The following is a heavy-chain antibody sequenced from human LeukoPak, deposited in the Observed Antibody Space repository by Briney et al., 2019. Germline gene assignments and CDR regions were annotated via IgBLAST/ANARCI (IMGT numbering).Heavy chain of an antibody. CDR3: ARVKAVAAPYYFDY. V-gene: IGHV4-31*03. D-gene: IGHD6-19*01. Sequence: SQTLSLTCTVSGGSISSGGYHWSWIRQHPGKGLEWIGYIYYSGSTYYNPSLKSRVTISVDTSKNQFSLKLSSVTAADTAVYYCARVKAVAAPYYFDYWGQGTLVTVSS. J-gene: IGHJ4*02. CDR1: GGSISSGGYH. CDR2: IYYSGST.